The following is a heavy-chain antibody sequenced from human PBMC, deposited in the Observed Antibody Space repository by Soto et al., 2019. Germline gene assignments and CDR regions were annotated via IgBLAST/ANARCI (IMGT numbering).Heavy chain of an antibody. CDR1: GDSVSSNSAP. D-gene: IGHD4-17*01. CDR2: TYYRSKWYN. J-gene: IGHJ6*03. CDR3: ARDRNGDFEGGYYYYYMDV. Sequence: SQTLSLTCAISGDSVSSNSAPWNWIRQSPSRGLEWLGRTYYRSKWYNDYAVSVKSRITINPDTSKNQFSLQLNSVTPEDTAVYYCARDRNGDFEGGYYYYYMDVWGKGTTVTVSS. V-gene: IGHV6-1*01.